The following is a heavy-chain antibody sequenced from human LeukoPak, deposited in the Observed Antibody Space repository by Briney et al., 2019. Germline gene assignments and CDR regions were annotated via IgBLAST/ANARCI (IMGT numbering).Heavy chain of an antibody. CDR1: GGSISSSSYY. D-gene: IGHD3-22*01. CDR2: IYYSGST. J-gene: IGHJ4*02. V-gene: IGHV4-39*07. Sequence: SETLSLTCTVSGGSISSSSYYWGWIRQPPGKGLEWIGSIYYSGSTYYNPSLKSRVTISVDTSKNQFSLKLSSVTAADTAVYYCASLVYYYDSSGYWGNYFDYWGQGTLVTVSS. CDR3: ASLVYYYDSSGYWGNYFDY.